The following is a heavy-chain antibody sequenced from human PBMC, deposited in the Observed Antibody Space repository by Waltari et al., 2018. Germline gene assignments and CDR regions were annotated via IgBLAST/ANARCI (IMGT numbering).Heavy chain of an antibody. Sequence: QLQQSGPGLVKPSQTLSLTCAISGDSVTSNSPAWHWIRETPSRGLEWPGRTFYRSKWNNDYAVSVRSRITINPDTSKNQFSLQLNSVTPEDTAVYYCAREGVVGTAFAFWGQGTLVTVSS. CDR2: TFYRSKWNN. J-gene: IGHJ4*02. CDR1: GDSVTSNSPA. D-gene: IGHD2-21*02. CDR3: AREGVVGTAFAF. V-gene: IGHV6-1*01.